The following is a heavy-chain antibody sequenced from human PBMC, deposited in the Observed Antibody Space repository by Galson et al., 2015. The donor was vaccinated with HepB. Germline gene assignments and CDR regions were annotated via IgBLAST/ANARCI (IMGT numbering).Heavy chain of an antibody. CDR3: ARDSGEYDLWSAYYY. Sequence: SLRLSCAASGFSFSSYAMGWVRQAPGKGLEWVSSITQSGSNPNYADSLQGRFTVSRDNSKNTPYLQMNALRADDTAFYYCARDSGEYDLWSAYYYWGQGTLVTVSS. J-gene: IGHJ4*02. CDR2: ITQSGSNP. V-gene: IGHV3-23*01. D-gene: IGHD3-3*01. CDR1: GFSFSSYA.